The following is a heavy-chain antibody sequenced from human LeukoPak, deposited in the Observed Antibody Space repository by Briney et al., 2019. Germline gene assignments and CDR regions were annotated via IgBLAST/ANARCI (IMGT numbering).Heavy chain of an antibody. CDR2: INPNSGGT. CDR3: ARGPGGWYGSYWFDP. D-gene: IGHD6-19*01. CDR1: GYTFTGYY. V-gene: IGHV1-2*02. Sequence: ASVKVSCKASGYTFTGYYMHWVRQAPGQGLEWMGWINPNSGGTNYAQKFQGRVTMTRDTSISTAYMGLSRLRSDDTAVYYCARGPGGWYGSYWFDPWGQGTLVTVSS. J-gene: IGHJ5*02.